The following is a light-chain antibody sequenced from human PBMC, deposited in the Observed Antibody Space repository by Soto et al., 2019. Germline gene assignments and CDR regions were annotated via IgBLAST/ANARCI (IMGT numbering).Light chain of an antibody. V-gene: IGKV1-5*03. Sequence: DFQMTQSPSTLSASVGDRVAITCRASQSINNWLAWYQQKPGKAPKLLIYEASNLQSWVPSRFSGSGSGTEFILTISILQPDDFATYYCQQYNSYSYTFGQGTKLEIK. CDR2: EAS. CDR1: QSINNW. J-gene: IGKJ2*01. CDR3: QQYNSYSYT.